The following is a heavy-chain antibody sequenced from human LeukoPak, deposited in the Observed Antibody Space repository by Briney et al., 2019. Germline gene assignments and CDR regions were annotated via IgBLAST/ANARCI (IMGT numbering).Heavy chain of an antibody. Sequence: PGGSLRLSCAASGFTFSSYSMSWVRQAPGKGLEWVSSISSSSTYIYYADSVKGRFTISRDNAKNSLYLQMNSLRAEDTAVYYCARLVALAATYYFDYWGQGTLVTDSS. CDR3: ARLVALAATYYFDY. CDR2: ISSSSTYI. D-gene: IGHD6-25*01. V-gene: IGHV3-21*01. CDR1: GFTFSSYS. J-gene: IGHJ4*02.